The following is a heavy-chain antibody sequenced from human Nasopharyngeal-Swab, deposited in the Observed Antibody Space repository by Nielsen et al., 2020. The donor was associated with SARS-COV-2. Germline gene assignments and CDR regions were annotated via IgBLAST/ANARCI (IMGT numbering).Heavy chain of an antibody. D-gene: IGHD5-24*01. CDR3: ARGDGRYYFDY. V-gene: IGHV1-69*10. J-gene: IGHJ4*02. Sequence: PVKVSCKASGGTFSSYAISWVRQAPGQGLEWMGGIIPILGIANYAQKFQGRVTITADKSTSTAYMELSSLRSEDTAVYYCARGDGRYYFDYWGQGTLVTVSS. CDR1: GGTFSSYA. CDR2: IIPILGIA.